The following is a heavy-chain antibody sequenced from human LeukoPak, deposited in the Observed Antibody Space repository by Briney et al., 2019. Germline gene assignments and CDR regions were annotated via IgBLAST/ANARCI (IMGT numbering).Heavy chain of an antibody. CDR1: GYTFTSYG. CDR3: ARELRYYYDSSGYYFSYWFDP. J-gene: IGHJ5*02. Sequence: ASVKVSCKASGYTFTSYGISWVRQAPGQGREWMGWISAYNGNTNYAQKLQGRVTMTTATSPSTAYMELRSLRSDDTAVYYCARELRYYYDSSGYYFSYWFDPWGQGTLVTVSS. CDR2: ISAYNGNT. V-gene: IGHV1-18*01. D-gene: IGHD3-22*01.